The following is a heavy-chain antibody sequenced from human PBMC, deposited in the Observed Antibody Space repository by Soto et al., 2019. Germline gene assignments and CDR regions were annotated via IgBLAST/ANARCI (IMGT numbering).Heavy chain of an antibody. D-gene: IGHD3-22*01. CDR2: IKSKTEGGTT. J-gene: IGHJ3*02. Sequence: GGSLRLSCAASGFTFSNAWMSWVRQAPGKGLEWVGRIKSKTEGGTTDYAAPVKGRFTISRDDSKNTLYLQMNSLKTEDTAVYYCTTTPIMYYDSSGYYYAFDIWGQGTMVTVSS. CDR3: TTTPIMYYDSSGYYYAFDI. CDR1: GFTFSNAW. V-gene: IGHV3-15*01.